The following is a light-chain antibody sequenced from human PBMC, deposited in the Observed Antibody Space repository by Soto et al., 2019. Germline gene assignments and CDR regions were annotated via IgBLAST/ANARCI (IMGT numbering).Light chain of an antibody. V-gene: IGKV1-5*03. CDR1: QSISSW. J-gene: IGKJ4*01. CDR3: QQYNSYPT. Sequence: DIQMTQSPSTLSASVGDRVTITCRASQSISSWLAWYQQKPGKAPKILIYNASSLESGVPSRFSGSGSGPECTLTISSLQPDDFATYYCQQYNSYPTFGGGTKVEIK. CDR2: NAS.